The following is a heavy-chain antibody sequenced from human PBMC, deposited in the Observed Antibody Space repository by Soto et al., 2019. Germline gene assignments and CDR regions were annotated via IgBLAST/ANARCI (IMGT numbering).Heavy chain of an antibody. D-gene: IGHD6-6*01. CDR1: GYSISSGYY. Sequence: SETLSLTCAVSGYSISSGYYWGWIRQPPGKGLEWIGSIYHSGSTYYNPSLKSRVTISVDTSKNQFSLKLSSVTAADTAVYYCARGQQLVRSYYYYYYGMDVWGQGTTVTVSS. V-gene: IGHV4-38-2*01. J-gene: IGHJ6*02. CDR3: ARGQQLVRSYYYYYYGMDV. CDR2: IYHSGST.